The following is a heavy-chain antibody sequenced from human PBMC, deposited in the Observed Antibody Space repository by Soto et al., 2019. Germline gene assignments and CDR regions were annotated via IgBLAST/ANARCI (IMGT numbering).Heavy chain of an antibody. V-gene: IGHV3-48*02. Sequence: GSLTLYCAGSAFTFSSYARNWHRPAQGKGMEWISYINTNLATTWYANTVKSRFTISRDNGKNALYLQMNSLRDDDTAGYYCPRYNTASWFDAWGQVILVTVSS. CDR2: INTNLATT. J-gene: IGHJ5*02. CDR1: AFTFSSYA. CDR3: PRYNTASWFDA. D-gene: IGHD6-25*01.